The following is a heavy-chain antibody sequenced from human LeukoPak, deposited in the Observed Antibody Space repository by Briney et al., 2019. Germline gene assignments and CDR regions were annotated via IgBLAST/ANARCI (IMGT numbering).Heavy chain of an antibody. D-gene: IGHD1-14*01. Sequence: GRCLSLSSAPAAPTFTSYSINCVRHAPGKGLEWVSTISGSGDTTSYTDSVKGRFTISRDNSKKMLYLQMNSLRAEDTAVYYCAKSELWGQGTLVTVSS. J-gene: IGHJ4*02. V-gene: IGHV3-23*01. CDR2: ISGSGDTT. CDR1: APTFTSYS. CDR3: AKSEL.